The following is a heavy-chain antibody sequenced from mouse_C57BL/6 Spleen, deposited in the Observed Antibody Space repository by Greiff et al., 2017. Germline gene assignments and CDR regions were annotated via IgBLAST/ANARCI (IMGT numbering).Heavy chain of an antibody. CDR3: TRDDYDPFAY. D-gene: IGHD2-4*01. CDR2: IDPETGGT. CDR1: GYTFTDYE. J-gene: IGHJ3*01. V-gene: IGHV1-15*01. Sequence: VQLQQPGAELVRPGASVTLSCKASGYTFTDYEMHWVKQTPVHGLAWIGAIDPETGGTAYNQKFKGKAILTADKSSSTAYMELRSLTSEDSAVYYCTRDDYDPFAYWGQGTLVTVSA.